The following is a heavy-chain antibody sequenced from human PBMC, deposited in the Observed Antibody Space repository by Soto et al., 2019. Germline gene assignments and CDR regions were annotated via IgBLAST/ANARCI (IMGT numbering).Heavy chain of an antibody. D-gene: IGHD3-22*01. J-gene: IGHJ4*02. V-gene: IGHV3-33*01. CDR2: IWYDGSNK. CDR3: ARGEYYYDSSGYYLDLDY. CDR1: GFTFSSYG. Sequence: PGGSLRLSCAASGFTFSSYGMHWVRQAPGKGLEWVAVIWYDGSNKYYADSVKGRFTISRDNSKNTLYLQMNSLRAEDTAVYYCARGEYYYDSSGYYLDLDYWGQGT.